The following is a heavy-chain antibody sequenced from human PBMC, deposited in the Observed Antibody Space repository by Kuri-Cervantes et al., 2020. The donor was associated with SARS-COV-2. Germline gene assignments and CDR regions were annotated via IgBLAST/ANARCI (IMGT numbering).Heavy chain of an antibody. Sequence: SETLSLTCTVPGDSITNYYLTWIRQPPGKGLEWIGYVSYNGATAYNPSLKSRVTMSLDTSKNQFSLRLSSVTAADTAVYYCSGRVDFSSVDYWGQGTLVTVSS. V-gene: IGHV4-59*01. CDR1: GDSITNYY. CDR2: VSYNGAT. J-gene: IGHJ4*02. CDR3: SGRVDFSSVDY. D-gene: IGHD3/OR15-3a*01.